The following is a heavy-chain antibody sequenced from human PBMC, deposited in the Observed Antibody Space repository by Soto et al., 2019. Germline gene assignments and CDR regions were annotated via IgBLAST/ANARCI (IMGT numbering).Heavy chain of an antibody. Sequence: ASVKVSCKASGYTFTTYGFNWVRQAPGQGLEWMGWISPYNGDTIYAQNFQGRVTLTTDTSTSTAYMELRTLTSDDTAVYYCARTPRAQMIVLEAATRSDYWGQGTLVTVSS. CDR1: GYTFTTYG. V-gene: IGHV1-18*04. D-gene: IGHD2-15*01. J-gene: IGHJ4*02. CDR2: ISPYNGDT. CDR3: ARTPRAQMIVLEAATRSDY.